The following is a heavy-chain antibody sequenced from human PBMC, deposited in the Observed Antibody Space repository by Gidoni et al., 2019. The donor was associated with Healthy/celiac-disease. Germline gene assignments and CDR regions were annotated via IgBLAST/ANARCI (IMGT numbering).Heavy chain of an antibody. CDR3: AREVIVVVPAADIYYYYGMDV. J-gene: IGHJ6*02. V-gene: IGHV1-8*01. Sequence: QVQLVQSGAEVKKPGASVKVSCKASGYTFTSYDIHWVRQATGQGLEWMGWMNPNSGNTGYAQKFQGRVTMTRNTSISTAYMELSSLRSEDTAVYYCAREVIVVVPAADIYYYYGMDVWGQGTTVTVSS. CDR2: MNPNSGNT. D-gene: IGHD2-2*01. CDR1: GYTFTSYD.